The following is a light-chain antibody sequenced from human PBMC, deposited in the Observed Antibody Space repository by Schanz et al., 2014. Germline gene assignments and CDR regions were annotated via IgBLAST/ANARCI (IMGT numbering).Light chain of an antibody. CDR3: QQYGSSPWT. V-gene: IGKV3-20*01. CDR2: GAS. J-gene: IGKJ1*01. Sequence: EIVLTQSPGTLSLSPGERATLSCKASQSISGYDLAWYQQKPGQAPSLLIYGASRRATGIPDRLSGSGSGTDFTLTISRLEPEDFAVYYCQQYGSSPWTFGQGTKVEIK. CDR1: QSISGYD.